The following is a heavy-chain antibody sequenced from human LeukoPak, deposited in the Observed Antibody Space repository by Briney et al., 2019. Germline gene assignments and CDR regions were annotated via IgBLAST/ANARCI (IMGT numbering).Heavy chain of an antibody. CDR2: INSDGSGT. CDR1: GFTFSRYW. V-gene: IGHV3-74*01. CDR3: AKEVSVAGSKRLDY. Sequence: PGGSLRLSCAASGFTFSRYWMHWVRQAPGKGLVWVSHINSDGSGTSYADSVKGRFTISRDNAKNTLYLQMNSLRAEDTAVYYCAKEVSVAGSKRLDYWGQGTVVTVSS. D-gene: IGHD6-19*01. J-gene: IGHJ4*02.